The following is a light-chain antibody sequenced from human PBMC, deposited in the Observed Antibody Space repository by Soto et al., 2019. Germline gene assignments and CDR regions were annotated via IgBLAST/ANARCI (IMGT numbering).Light chain of an antibody. CDR2: GNV. Sequence: QSVLTQPPSVSGAPGQRVTISCTGSSSNIGAGFDVHWYQQLPGTAPKLLIYGNVDRPSGVPDRFSGSKSGTSASLAITGLQAEDEAVYYCQSYDSSLSGYVFGTGTKLTVL. V-gene: IGLV1-40*01. CDR3: QSYDSSLSGYV. J-gene: IGLJ1*01. CDR1: SSNIGAGFD.